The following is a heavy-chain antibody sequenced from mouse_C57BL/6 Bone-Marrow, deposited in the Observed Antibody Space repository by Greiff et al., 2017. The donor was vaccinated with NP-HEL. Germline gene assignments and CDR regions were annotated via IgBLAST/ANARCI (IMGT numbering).Heavy chain of an antibody. J-gene: IGHJ4*01. CDR1: GFSLTSYG. CDR3: AKNGTGTEAMDY. V-gene: IGHV2-4*01. CDR2: IWSGGST. Sequence: VKLVESGPGLVQPSQSLSITCTVSGFSLTSYGVHWVRQPPGKGLEWLGVIWSGGSTDYNAAFISRLSISKDNSKSQVFFKMNSLQADDTAIYYCAKNGTGTEAMDYWGQGTSVTVSS. D-gene: IGHD4-1*01.